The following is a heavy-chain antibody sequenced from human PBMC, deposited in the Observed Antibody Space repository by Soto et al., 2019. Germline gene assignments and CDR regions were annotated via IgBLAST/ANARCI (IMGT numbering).Heavy chain of an antibody. CDR2: ISSSSSTI. CDR1: GFTFSSYS. V-gene: IGHV3-48*02. J-gene: IGHJ4*02. D-gene: IGHD5-18*01. Sequence: EVQLVESGGGLVQPGGSLRLSCAASGFTFSSYSMNWVRQAPGKGLEWVSYISSSSSTIHYADSVKGRFTISRDNAKNSLYLQMNSLRDEDTAVYYCAMGIQLWLIGGVDYWGQGTLVTVSS. CDR3: AMGIQLWLIGGVDY.